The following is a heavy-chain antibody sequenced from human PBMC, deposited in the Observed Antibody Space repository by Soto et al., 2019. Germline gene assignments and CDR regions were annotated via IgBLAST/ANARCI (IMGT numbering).Heavy chain of an antibody. CDR2: ISAYNGNT. CDR1: GYTFTSYG. CDR3: ARWFGGIPAAMFDY. Sequence: ASVKVSCKASGYTFTSYGISWVLQAPGQGLEWMGWISAYNGNTNYAQKLQGRVTMTTDTSTSTAYMELRSLRSDDTAVYYCARWFGGIPAAMFDYWGQGTLVTVSS. V-gene: IGHV1-18*01. J-gene: IGHJ4*02. D-gene: IGHD2-2*01.